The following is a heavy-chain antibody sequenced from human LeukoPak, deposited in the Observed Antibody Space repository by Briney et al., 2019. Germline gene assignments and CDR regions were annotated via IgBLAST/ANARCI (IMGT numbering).Heavy chain of an antibody. V-gene: IGHV1-69*13. CDR3: ARLVTTPTRGYYYYYGMDV. CDR2: IIPIFGTA. D-gene: IGHD4-17*01. CDR1: GGTFSSYA. J-gene: IGHJ6*02. Sequence: SVKVSCKASGGTFSSYAISWVRQAPGQGLEWMGGIIPIFGTANDAQKFQGRVTITADDSTSTAYMELSSLRSEDTAVYYCARLVTTPTRGYYYYYGMDVWGQGTTVTVSS.